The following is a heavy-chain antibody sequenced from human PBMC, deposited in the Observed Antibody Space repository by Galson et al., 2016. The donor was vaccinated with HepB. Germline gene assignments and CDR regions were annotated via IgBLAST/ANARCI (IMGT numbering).Heavy chain of an antibody. CDR3: AKDIVVAGTRTLDC. Sequence: SLRLSCAASGFTFDDFAMHWVRQAPGKGLGWVSGITWNRGSKAYVDSVKGRFTISRDNAKNSLYRQMNSLRAEDTALYYCAKDIVVAGTRTLDCWGQGTLVTVSS. V-gene: IGHV3-9*01. J-gene: IGHJ4*02. CDR2: ITWNRGSK. D-gene: IGHD6-19*01. CDR1: GFTFDDFA.